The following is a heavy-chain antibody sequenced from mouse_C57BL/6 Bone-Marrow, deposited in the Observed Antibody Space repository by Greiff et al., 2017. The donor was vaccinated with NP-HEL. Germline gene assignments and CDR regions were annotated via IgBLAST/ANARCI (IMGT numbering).Heavy chain of an antibody. CDR3: ARHDGYHWYFDV. CDR1: GFTFSDYG. Sequence: EVQLVESGGGLVQPGGSLKLSCAASGFTFSDYGMAWVRQAPRKGPEWVAFISNLAYSIYYADTLTGRFTISRENAKNTLYLEMSSLRSEDTAMYYCARHDGYHWYFDVRGTGTTVTVSS. J-gene: IGHJ1*03. D-gene: IGHD1-2*01. CDR2: ISNLAYSI. V-gene: IGHV5-15*01.